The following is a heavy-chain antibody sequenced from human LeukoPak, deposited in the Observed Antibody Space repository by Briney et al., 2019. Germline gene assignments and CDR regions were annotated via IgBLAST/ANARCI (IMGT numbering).Heavy chain of an antibody. CDR2: ISYDGSNK. CDR1: GFTFSSYA. CDR3: TDLGYSYGYEDY. Sequence: GGSLRLSCAASGFTFSSYAMHWVRQAPGKGLEWVAVISYDGSNKYYADSVKGRFTISRDNSKNTLYLQMNSLRAEDTAVYYCTDLGYSYGYEDYWGQGTLVTVSS. V-gene: IGHV3-30-3*01. D-gene: IGHD5-18*01. J-gene: IGHJ4*02.